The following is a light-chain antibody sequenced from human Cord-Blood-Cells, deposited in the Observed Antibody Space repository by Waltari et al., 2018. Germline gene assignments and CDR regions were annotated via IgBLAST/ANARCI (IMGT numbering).Light chain of an antibody. CDR3: QQRSNWPLT. J-gene: IGKJ4*01. Sequence: EIVLTPSPATLSLSPGERATLSCRASQSVSSYLAWYQQKPGQAPRLLIYDASNRATGIPARFSGSGSGTDFTLTSSSQEPEDFAVYYCQQRSNWPLTFGGGTKVEIK. CDR2: DAS. V-gene: IGKV3-11*01. CDR1: QSVSSY.